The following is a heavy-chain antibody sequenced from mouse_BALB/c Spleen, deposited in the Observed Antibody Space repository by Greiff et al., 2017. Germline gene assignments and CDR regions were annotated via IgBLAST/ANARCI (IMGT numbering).Heavy chain of an antibody. D-gene: IGHD2-14*01. V-gene: IGHV1-9*01. CDR2: ILPGSGST. CDR3: AEVRRGNYYAMDY. J-gene: IGHJ4*01. CDR1: GYTFSSYW. Sequence: QVQLQQSGAELMKPGASVKISCKATGYTFSSYWIEWVKQRPGHGLEWIGEILPGSGSTNYNEKFKGKATFTADTSSNTAYMQLSSLTSEDSAVYDCAEVRRGNYYAMDYGGQGTSVTVSS.